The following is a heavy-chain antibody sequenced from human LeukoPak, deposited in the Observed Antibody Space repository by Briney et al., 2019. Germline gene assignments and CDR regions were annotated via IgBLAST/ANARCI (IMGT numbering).Heavy chain of an antibody. CDR2: IGQDGTET. CDR1: GISFGSYW. V-gene: IGHV3-7*01. J-gene: IGHJ4*02. Sequence: QTGGSLRLSCAASGISFGSYWVTWVRQAPGKGLEWVANIGQDGTETVYVGSVKGRFTISRDNARKLLFLQMNSLRADDTAVYYCAIPSSYDGSRCYHAYWGQGTLVSVSS. CDR3: AIPSSYDGSRCYHAY. D-gene: IGHD3-22*01.